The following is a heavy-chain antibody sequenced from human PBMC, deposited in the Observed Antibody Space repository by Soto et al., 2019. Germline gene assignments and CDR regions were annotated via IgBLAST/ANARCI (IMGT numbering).Heavy chain of an antibody. J-gene: IGHJ4*02. Sequence: GSLSLSCAASGFTFSNYEMNWVRQAPGEGLEWISYINSDGSTIHYADSVKGRFTVSRDNAKDSLYLQMNSLRAEDTAVYYSWPDQSSARALPLFDSWCPGTLVNVFS. D-gene: IGHD3-16*01. CDR2: INSDGSTI. CDR1: GFTFSNYE. V-gene: IGHV3-48*03. CDR3: WPDQSSARALPLFDS.